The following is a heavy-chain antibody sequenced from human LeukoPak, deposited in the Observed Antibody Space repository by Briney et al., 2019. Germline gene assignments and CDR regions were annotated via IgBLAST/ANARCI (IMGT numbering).Heavy chain of an antibody. CDR2: INSDASAA. Sequence: GSLRLSCAASGFTFSNCWTYWVRQAPGKGLVWVSRINSDASAATYADSVKGRFTISRDNAKNTLYLQMNSLRAEDTAVYYCVSSPDYGMDVWGQGTTVTVSS. CDR1: GFTFSNCW. CDR3: VSSPDYGMDV. V-gene: IGHV3-74*01. J-gene: IGHJ6*02.